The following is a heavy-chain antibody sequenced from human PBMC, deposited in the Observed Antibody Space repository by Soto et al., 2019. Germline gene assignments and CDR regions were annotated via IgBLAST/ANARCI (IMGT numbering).Heavy chain of an antibody. V-gene: IGHV4-59*08. Sequence: SETLSLTCTVSGGSISSYYWSWIRQPPGKGLEWIGYIYYSGSTNYNPSLKSRVTISVDTSKNQFSLKLSSVTAADTAVYYCARAMVAAGNNWFDPWGQGTLVTVSS. D-gene: IGHD2-15*01. CDR3: ARAMVAAGNNWFDP. J-gene: IGHJ5*02. CDR1: GGSISSYY. CDR2: IYYSGST.